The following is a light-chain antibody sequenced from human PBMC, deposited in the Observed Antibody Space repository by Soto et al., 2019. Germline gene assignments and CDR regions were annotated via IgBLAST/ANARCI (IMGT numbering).Light chain of an antibody. V-gene: IGKV3-11*01. CDR2: DAS. CDR1: QNVSSY. CDR3: QQRRNWPPLT. J-gene: IGKJ4*01. Sequence: EIVLTQSPATLSLSPGERATLSCRASQNVSSYLAWYQQKPGQAPRLLIYDASNRATGTPARFSGSGSGTDFSLTISSLEPEDCAVYYCQQRRNWPPLTFGGGTKVEIK.